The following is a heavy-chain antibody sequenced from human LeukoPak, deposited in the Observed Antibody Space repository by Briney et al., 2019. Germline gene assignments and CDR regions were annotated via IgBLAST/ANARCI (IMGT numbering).Heavy chain of an antibody. CDR3: AKQLGLYSSGGSKPPDY. J-gene: IGHJ4*02. CDR2: LSGSGDST. V-gene: IGHV3-23*01. D-gene: IGHD3-10*01. Sequence: GGSLRLSCAASGFTFSSYAMSWVRQAPGKGLEWVSTLSGSGDSTYYADSVKGRFTISRDNSKNTLYLQMNSLRAEDTAVYYCAKQLGLYSSGGSKPPDYWGQGTLVTVSS. CDR1: GFTFSSYA.